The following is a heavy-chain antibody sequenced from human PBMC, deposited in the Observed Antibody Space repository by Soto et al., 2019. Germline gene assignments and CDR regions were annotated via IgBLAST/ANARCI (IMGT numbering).Heavy chain of an antibody. CDR1: GFTFSSYE. V-gene: IGHV3-48*03. D-gene: IGHD3-22*01. Sequence: GGSLRLSCAASGFTFSSYEMNWVRQAPGKGLEWVSYISSSGSTIYYADSVKGRFTISRDNAKNSLYLQMNSLRSDDTAVYYCARVHPVDYYESSGYYYVGWFGPWGQGSLVTVSS. CDR3: ARVHPVDYYESSGYYYVGWFGP. CDR2: ISSSGSTI. J-gene: IGHJ5*02.